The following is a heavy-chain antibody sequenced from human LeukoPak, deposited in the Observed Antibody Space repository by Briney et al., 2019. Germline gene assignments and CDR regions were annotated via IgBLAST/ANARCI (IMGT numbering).Heavy chain of an antibody. V-gene: IGHV4-34*01. CDR3: TLGVGIRRFDP. J-gene: IGHJ5*02. Sequence: WIRQPPGKGLEWIGEINHSGSTNYNPSLKSRVTISVDTSKNQFSLKLSSVTAADTAVYYCTLGVGIRRFDPWGQGTLVTVSS. CDR2: INHSGST. D-gene: IGHD2-21*01.